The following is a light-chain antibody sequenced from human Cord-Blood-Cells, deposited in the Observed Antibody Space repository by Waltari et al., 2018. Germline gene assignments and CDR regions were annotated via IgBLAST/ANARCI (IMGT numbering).Light chain of an antibody. V-gene: IGLV3-21*04. Sequence: SYVLTQPPSVSVAPGKTARITCGGNNIGSKSVHWYQQNPGQAPVLVIYYASDRPSGIPERFSGSNSGNTATLTISRVEAGDEADYYCQVWDSSSDHVVFGGGTKLTVL. J-gene: IGLJ2*01. CDR2: YAS. CDR1: NIGSKS. CDR3: QVWDSSSDHVV.